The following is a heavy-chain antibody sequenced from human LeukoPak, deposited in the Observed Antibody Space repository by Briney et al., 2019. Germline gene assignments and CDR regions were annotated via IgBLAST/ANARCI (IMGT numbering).Heavy chain of an antibody. Sequence: ETLSLTCTVSGGSISSSSYYWGWIRQPPGKGREWIGSIYYSGSTYYNPSLKSRVTISVDTSKNQFSLKLSSVTAADTAVYFCAREGIYGDYRHWGQGTLVTVSS. D-gene: IGHD4-17*01. J-gene: IGHJ4*02. CDR2: IYYSGST. CDR1: GGSISSSSYY. CDR3: AREGIYGDYRH. V-gene: IGHV4-39*02.